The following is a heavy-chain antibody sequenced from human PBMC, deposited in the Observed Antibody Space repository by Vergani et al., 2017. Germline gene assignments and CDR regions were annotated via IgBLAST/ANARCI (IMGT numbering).Heavy chain of an antibody. V-gene: IGHV1-69*11. D-gene: IGHD3-22*01. Sequence: QVQLVQSGAEVKKPGSSVKVSCKASGGTFSSYALNWVRQAPGQGLEWMGSIIPSLATTIYAQKFQGRVTITADESTSTAYMELSSLRSEDTAVYYCARDKXSYYYDSSGYYFPGDYYYYGMDVWGQGTTVTVSS. CDR2: IIPSLATT. CDR1: GGTFSSYA. J-gene: IGHJ6*02. CDR3: ARDKXSYYYDSSGYYFPGDYYYYGMDV.